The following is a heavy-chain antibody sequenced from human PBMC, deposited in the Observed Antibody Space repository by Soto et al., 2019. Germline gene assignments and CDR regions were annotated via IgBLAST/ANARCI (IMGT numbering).Heavy chain of an antibody. V-gene: IGHV1-24*01. D-gene: IGHD3-3*01. CDR3: ASGNYHFSMDV. Sequence: ASVKVSCKVSGFALTALSMHWVRLAPGKGLEWMGGFDPEDGGPIFAQNFQGRVTMTADTSTDTAYMELSSLRSEDTAVYYCASGNYHFSMDVWGKGTTVTVSS. CDR2: FDPEDGGP. CDR1: GFALTALS. J-gene: IGHJ6*04.